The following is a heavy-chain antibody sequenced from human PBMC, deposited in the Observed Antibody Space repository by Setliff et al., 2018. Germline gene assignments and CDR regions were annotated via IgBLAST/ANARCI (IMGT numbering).Heavy chain of an antibody. CDR1: GYTFSDYG. CDR2: ISPYTGNT. V-gene: IGHV1-18*01. CDR3: SRLVRFCTRTPCQRLSGGEF. D-gene: IGHD2-8*01. J-gene: IGHJ4*02. Sequence: VASVKVSCKASGYTFSDYGISWVRLAPGQGLEWMGWISPYTGNTFYAPQFQGRVIMTTDTSTNTAYMELRSLGSDDTAVYYCSRLVRFCTRTPCQRLSGGEFWGQGTLVTVSS.